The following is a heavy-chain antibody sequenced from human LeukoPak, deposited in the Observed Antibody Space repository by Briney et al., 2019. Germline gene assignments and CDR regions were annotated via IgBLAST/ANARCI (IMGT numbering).Heavy chain of an antibody. J-gene: IGHJ3*02. CDR3: ARRVYDSSRDAFDI. D-gene: IGHD3-22*01. CDR1: GGSISSTSYY. CDR2: IYYSGST. Sequence: SETLCLSCTVSGGSISSTSYYWGWIRQPPGKGLEWFGSIYYSGSTYYNPSLKSRVTISVDTSKNQFSLKLSSVTAADTAVYYCARRVYDSSRDAFDIWGQGTMVTVSS. V-gene: IGHV4-39*01.